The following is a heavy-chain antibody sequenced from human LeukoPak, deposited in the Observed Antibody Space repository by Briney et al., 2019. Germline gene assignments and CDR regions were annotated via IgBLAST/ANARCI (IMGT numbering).Heavy chain of an antibody. CDR2: IYYSVST. D-gene: IGHD6-19*01. CDR1: GGAISSYY. V-gene: IGHV4-59*01. J-gene: IGHJ4*02. CDR3: AGVGSSGWYNYFDY. Sequence: SETLSLTCTVSGGAISSYYWSWIPQPPGKGLEWIGYIYYSVSTPNNPSLKSRVTLSVDTSKNQFSLKLSSVTVADTAVYYCAGVGSSGWYNYFDYWGQGTLVTVSS.